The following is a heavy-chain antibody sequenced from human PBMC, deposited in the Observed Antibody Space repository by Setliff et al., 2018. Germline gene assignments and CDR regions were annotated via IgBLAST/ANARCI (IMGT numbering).Heavy chain of an antibody. Sequence: GASVKVSCKASGGTFSSYDISWVRQAPGQGLEWMGRIIPIFGTANYAQKFQGRVTITRDTSASTAYMELSSLRSEDTAVYYCARDTYIGDFWSGYYIQGRFDPWGQGTLGTSPQ. D-gene: IGHD3-3*01. V-gene: IGHV1-69*05. J-gene: IGHJ5*02. CDR1: GGTFSSYD. CDR2: IIPIFGTA. CDR3: ARDTYIGDFWSGYYIQGRFDP.